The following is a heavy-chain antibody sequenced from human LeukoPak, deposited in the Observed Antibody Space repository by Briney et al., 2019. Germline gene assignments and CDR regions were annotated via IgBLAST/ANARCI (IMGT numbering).Heavy chain of an antibody. J-gene: IGHJ4*02. CDR3: AKSRWATAGTDY. CDR2: ISSDGSST. D-gene: IGHD6-13*01. Sequence: PGGSLRLSCAASGFTFSNYWMHWVRQAPGKGLVWVSRISSDGSSTSYADSVKGRFTISRDNATNTLYLQVNSLRAEDTAVYYCAKSRWATAGTDYWGQGTLVTVSS. CDR1: GFTFSNYW. V-gene: IGHV3-74*01.